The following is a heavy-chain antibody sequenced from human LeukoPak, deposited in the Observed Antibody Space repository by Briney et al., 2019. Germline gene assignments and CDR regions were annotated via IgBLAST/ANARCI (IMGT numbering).Heavy chain of an antibody. J-gene: IGHJ4*02. CDR2: IWYDGSNK. CDR3: ARDGSAAYCGGDCSFDY. CDR1: GFTFSSYG. D-gene: IGHD2-21*02. Sequence: GRSLRLSCAASGFTFSSYGMHWVRQAPGKGLEWVAVIWYDGSNKYYADSVKGRFTISRDNSKNTLYLQMNSLRAEDTAVYYCARDGSAAYCGGDCSFDYWGQGTLVTVSS. V-gene: IGHV3-33*01.